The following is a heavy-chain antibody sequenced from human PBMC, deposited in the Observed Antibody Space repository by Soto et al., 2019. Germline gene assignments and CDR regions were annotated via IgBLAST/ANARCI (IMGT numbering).Heavy chain of an antibody. J-gene: IGHJ4*02. Sequence: QPGGSLRLCCAASGFTVSSYIVDGFRQAPGKGLEWVSYISSSSSTIYYADSVKGRFTISRDNAKNSLYLQMNSLRAEDTAVYYCARDSSGYDYGDFDYWGQGTLVTVSS. CDR1: GFTVSSYI. CDR2: ISSSSSTI. V-gene: IGHV3-48*01. CDR3: ARDSSGYDYGDFDY. D-gene: IGHD5-12*01.